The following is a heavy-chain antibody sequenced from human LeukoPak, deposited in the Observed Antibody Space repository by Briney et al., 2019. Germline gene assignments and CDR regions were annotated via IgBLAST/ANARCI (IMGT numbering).Heavy chain of an antibody. J-gene: IGHJ3*02. CDR1: GGSISSYY. CDR3: ARRFHSSGWYTSRAFDI. Sequence: SETLSLTCTVSGGSISSYYWSWIRQPAGKGLEWIGRIYTSGSTNYNPPLKSRVTMSVDTSKNQFSLKLSSVTAADTAVYYCARRFHSSGWYTSRAFDIWGQGTMVTVSS. V-gene: IGHV4-4*07. CDR2: IYTSGST. D-gene: IGHD6-19*01.